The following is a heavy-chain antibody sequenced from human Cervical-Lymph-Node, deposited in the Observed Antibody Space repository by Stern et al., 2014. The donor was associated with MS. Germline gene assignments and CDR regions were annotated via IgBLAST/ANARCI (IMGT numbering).Heavy chain of an antibody. J-gene: IGHJ6*02. V-gene: IGHV2-70*01. Sequence: ESGPALVKPTQTLTLTCTFSGFTLSTSGMCVNRIRQPPGRALEWLVLIYWDNDKIERTSLKTRLTISKDISKNQVVLTMTNMDPVDTATYFCARDRLMVRGWGVRSYHGMDVWGQGTTVTVS. CDR3: ARDRLMVRGWGVRSYHGMDV. CDR1: GFTLSTSGMC. CDR2: IYWDNDK. D-gene: IGHD3-10*01.